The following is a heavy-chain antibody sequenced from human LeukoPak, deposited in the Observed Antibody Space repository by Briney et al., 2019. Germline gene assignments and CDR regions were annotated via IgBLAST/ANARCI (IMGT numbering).Heavy chain of an antibody. J-gene: IGHJ6*02. D-gene: IGHD5-12*01. CDR1: GGSFSGYY. CDR2: INHSGST. Sequence: PSETLSLTCAVYGGSFSGYYWSWIRQPPGKGLEWMGEINHSGSTNYNPSVKSRVTISVDTSKNQFSLKLSSVTAADTAVYYCARTITKDVWGQGTTVTVSS. CDR3: ARTITKDV. V-gene: IGHV4-34*01.